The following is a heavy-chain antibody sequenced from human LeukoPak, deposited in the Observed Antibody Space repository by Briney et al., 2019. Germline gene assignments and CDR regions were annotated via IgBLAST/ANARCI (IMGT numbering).Heavy chain of an antibody. CDR3: ARGVIQAGGNDFDY. V-gene: IGHV4-4*07. Sequence: SETLSLTCSVSGDSISYFYWSWIRQAAGKGLEWIGRISSSGNTDYNASLKSRVTMSVDTSKNQLSLKVISVTAADTAVYYCARGVIQAGGNDFDYWGQGTLVTVSS. J-gene: IGHJ4*02. D-gene: IGHD4-23*01. CDR2: ISSSGNT. CDR1: GDSISYFY.